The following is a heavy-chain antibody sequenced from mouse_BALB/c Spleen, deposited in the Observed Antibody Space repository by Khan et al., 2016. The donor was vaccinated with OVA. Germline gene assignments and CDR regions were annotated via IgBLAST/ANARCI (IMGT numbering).Heavy chain of an antibody. CDR2: INPSSGYT. CDR3: ARDRIDY. J-gene: IGHJ2*01. Sequence: QVQLKQSGAELANPGASVKMSCKASGYTFTSYWMHWVKQRPGQGLEWIGYINPSSGYTEYNQNFRDKATLTADKSSSTAYMQLSSLTSEDSAVYYSARDRIDYWGQGTTLTVSS. CDR1: GYTFTSYW. V-gene: IGHV1-7*01.